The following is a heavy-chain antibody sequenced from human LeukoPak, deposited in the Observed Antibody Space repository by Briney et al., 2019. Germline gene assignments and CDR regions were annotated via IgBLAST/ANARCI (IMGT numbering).Heavy chain of an antibody. CDR2: IYYSGST. D-gene: IGHD1-1*01. CDR3: ARDLNWNAPEGRFDP. CDR1: GGSISSSSYY. V-gene: IGHV4-39*07. Sequence: SETLSLTCTVSGGSISSSSYYWGWIRQPPGKGLEWIGSIYYSGSTYYNPSLKSRVTISVDTSKNQFSLKLSSVTAADTAVYYCARDLNWNAPEGRFDPWGQGTLVTVSS. J-gene: IGHJ5*02.